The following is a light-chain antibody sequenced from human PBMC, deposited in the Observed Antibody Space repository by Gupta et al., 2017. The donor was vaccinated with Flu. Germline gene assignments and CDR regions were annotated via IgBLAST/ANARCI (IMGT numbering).Light chain of an antibody. J-gene: IGKJ4*02. CDR2: DSF. CDR1: QVIAPY. V-gene: IGKV3-11*01. Sequence: DRAPLSGMAIQVIAPYLAWYQQRPGQPPRLLIYDSFNRASGIPARFRGSGSGTGFILTISSLEPEDFAFYYCQQRSDWPRLTFGGGTKVEI. CDR3: QQRSDWPRLT.